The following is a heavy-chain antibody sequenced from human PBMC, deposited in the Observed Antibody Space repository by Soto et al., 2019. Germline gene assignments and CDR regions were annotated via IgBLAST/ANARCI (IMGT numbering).Heavy chain of an antibody. J-gene: IGHJ4*02. CDR3: ASGWFGEFVYYFDY. V-gene: IGHV1-18*01. D-gene: IGHD3-10*01. CDR2: IGVYNGNT. CDR1: GYTFTSYG. Sequence: QVQLVQSGAEVKKPGASVKVSCKASGYTFTSYGISWVRQAPGQGLEWMGWIGVYNGNTNYAQKHQGRVTMTTDTSTSTAYMELRSLRSDDTAVYYCASGWFGEFVYYFDYWGQGTLVTVSS.